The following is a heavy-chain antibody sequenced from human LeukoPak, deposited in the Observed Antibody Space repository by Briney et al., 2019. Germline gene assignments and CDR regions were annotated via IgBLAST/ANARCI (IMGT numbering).Heavy chain of an antibody. V-gene: IGHV4-59*01. CDR2: IYYSGYT. J-gene: IGHJ4*02. Sequence: SETLSLTCTVSGGSISSYYWIWVRQPPGKGLEWIGYIYYSGYTNYHPSLKSRVTISLDTSKNQFSLKLSSVTAADTAVYYCARIVPYNYGYIDYWGQETLVPVSS. CDR3: ARIVPYNYGYIDY. D-gene: IGHD3-10*01. CDR1: GGSISSYY.